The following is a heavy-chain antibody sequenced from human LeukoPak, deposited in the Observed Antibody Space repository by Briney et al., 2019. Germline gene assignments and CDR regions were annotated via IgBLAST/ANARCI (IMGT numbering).Heavy chain of an antibody. J-gene: IGHJ3*02. CDR1: GFTFDDYA. V-gene: IGHV3-9*01. Sequence: PGRSLRLSCAASGFTFDDYAMHWVRQAPGKGLEWVSGISWNSGSIGYADSVKGRFTISRDNSKNTLYLQMNSLRAEDTAVYYCAKEKTVITPGYAFDIWGQGTMVTVSS. D-gene: IGHD4-23*01. CDR3: AKEKTVITPGYAFDI. CDR2: ISWNSGSI.